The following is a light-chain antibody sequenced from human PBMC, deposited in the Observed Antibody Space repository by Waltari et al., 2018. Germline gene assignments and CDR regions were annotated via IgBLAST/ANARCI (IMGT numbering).Light chain of an antibody. CDR2: VIS. CDR1: QTINKY. CDR3: QQSDSLPLT. Sequence: DIQMTQPPSSLSASVGDRVTITCRASQTINKYLNWYQKKPGRAPKVLISVISYLHTGVPSRFSGSGSGTDFTLTISSLQPEDFATYYCQQSDSLPLTFGGGTKVEIK. J-gene: IGKJ4*01. V-gene: IGKV1-39*01.